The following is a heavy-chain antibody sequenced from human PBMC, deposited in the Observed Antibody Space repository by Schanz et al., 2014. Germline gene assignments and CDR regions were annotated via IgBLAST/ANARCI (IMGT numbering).Heavy chain of an antibody. CDR3: ARGYGDSPTDF. CDR2: IIPSLGLA. CDR1: GGTFSSFG. V-gene: IGHV1-69*09. J-gene: IGHJ4*02. D-gene: IGHD4-17*01. Sequence: VQLVQSGAEVKKPGASVKVSCKASGGTFSSFGINWVRQAPGQGLEWMGRIIPSLGLAKYEQKFQDKVTITADTSTTTAYMDLRSLRSEDTAVYYCARGYGDSPTDFWGQGTLVTVSS.